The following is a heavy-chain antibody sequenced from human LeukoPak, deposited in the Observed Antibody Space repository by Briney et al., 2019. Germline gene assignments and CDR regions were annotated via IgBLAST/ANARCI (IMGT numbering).Heavy chain of an antibody. D-gene: IGHD5-18*01. CDR1: GGSFSGYY. V-gene: IGHV4-34*01. J-gene: IGHJ4*02. CDR2: INHSGST. Sequence: SETLSLTCAVYGGSFSGYYWSWIRQPPGKGLEWIGEINHSGSTNYNPSLKSRVTISVDTPKNQFSLKLSSVTAADTAVYYCARAPSGYSYGYVGYYFDYWGQGTLVTVSS. CDR3: ARAPSGYSYGYVGYYFDY.